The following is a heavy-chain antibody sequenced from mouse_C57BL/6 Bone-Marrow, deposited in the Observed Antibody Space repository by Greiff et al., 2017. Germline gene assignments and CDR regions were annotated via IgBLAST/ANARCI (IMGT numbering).Heavy chain of an antibody. V-gene: IGHV1-59*01. Sequence: QVQLQQPGAELVRPGTSVKLSCKASGYTFTSYWMHWVKQRPGQGLEWIGVIDPSDSYTNYNQKFKGKATLTVDTSASTAYMQISSLTSEDSAVYYCAYYGSGLGDAMDYWGQGTSVTVSS. CDR1: GYTFTSYW. CDR2: IDPSDSYT. J-gene: IGHJ4*01. D-gene: IGHD1-1*01. CDR3: AYYGSGLGDAMDY.